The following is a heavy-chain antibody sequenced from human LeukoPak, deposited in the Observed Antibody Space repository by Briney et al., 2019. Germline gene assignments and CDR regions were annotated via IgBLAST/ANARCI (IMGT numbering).Heavy chain of an antibody. CDR1: GGSISSSNW. V-gene: IGHV4-4*02. CDR3: ARVDSSSWYGNFDY. J-gene: IGHJ4*02. CDR2: IYHSGST. D-gene: IGHD6-13*01. Sequence: SETLSLTCAVSGGSISSSNWWSWVRQPPGKGLEWIGEIYHSGSTNYNPSLKSRVTISVDKSKNQFSLKLSSVTAADTAVYYCARVDSSSWYGNFDYWGQGTLVTVSS.